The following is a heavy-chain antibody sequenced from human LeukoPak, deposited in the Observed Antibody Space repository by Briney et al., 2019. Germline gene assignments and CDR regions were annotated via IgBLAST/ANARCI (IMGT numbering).Heavy chain of an antibody. J-gene: IGHJ4*02. V-gene: IGHV4-59*12. CDR3: ARLEFSLWYVFDH. CDR1: GGSISSYY. Sequence: PSETLSLTCTVSGGSISSYYWSWIRQPPGKGLEWLGYMHYTGSANYNPSLKSRVTISVDPSKNQFSLRLTSVTAADTAVYFCARLEFSLWYVFDHWGQGTLVTVSS. D-gene: IGHD6-13*01. CDR2: MHYTGSA.